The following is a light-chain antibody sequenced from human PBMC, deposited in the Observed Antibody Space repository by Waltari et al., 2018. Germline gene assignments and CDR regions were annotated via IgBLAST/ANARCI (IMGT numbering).Light chain of an antibody. Sequence: EIVLTQSPDTLSLSPGERATLSCRARPSVSSTYFVGNPQKPGQAPRLLIYGADTRATGIPDRFSGSGSGTDFTLTISRLEPEDFAVYYCQLYDTSHTYTFGQGTKLEIK. V-gene: IGKV3-20*01. CDR3: QLYDTSHTYT. CDR1: PSVSSTY. CDR2: GAD. J-gene: IGKJ2*01.